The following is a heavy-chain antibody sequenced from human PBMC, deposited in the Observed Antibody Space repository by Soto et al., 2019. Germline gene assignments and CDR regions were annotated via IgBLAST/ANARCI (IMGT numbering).Heavy chain of an antibody. CDR3: ASGDCGGDCYLIHY. Sequence: QAQLVQSGAEVKQPGASVKVSCKASGYTFTSYAMHWVRQAPGQRLEWMGWINVGNGNTNNSQKFQGGVTITRGTXPSTAYMELGSLPAEDTAVYYCASGDCGGDCYLIHYWGQGTLGTVSS. CDR2: INVGNGNT. V-gene: IGHV1-3*01. D-gene: IGHD2-21*02. J-gene: IGHJ4*02. CDR1: GYTFTSYA.